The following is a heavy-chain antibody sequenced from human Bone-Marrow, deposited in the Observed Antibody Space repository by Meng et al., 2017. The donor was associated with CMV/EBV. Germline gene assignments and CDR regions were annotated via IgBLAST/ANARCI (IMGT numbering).Heavy chain of an antibody. D-gene: IGHD3-3*01. V-gene: IGHV1-18*01. CDR1: GYTFTSYG. CDR3: ARADYYDFWSGSSRPYGMDV. CDR2: ISAYNGNT. Sequence: ASVKVSCKASGYTFTSYGISWVRQAPGQGLEWMGWISAYNGNTNYAQKLQGRVTMTTDTSTSTAYMELRSLRSDDTAVYYWARADYYDFWSGSSRPYGMDVWGQGTTVTVSS. J-gene: IGHJ6*02.